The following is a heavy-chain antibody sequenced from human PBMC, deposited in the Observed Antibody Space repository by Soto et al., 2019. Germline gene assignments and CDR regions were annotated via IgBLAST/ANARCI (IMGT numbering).Heavy chain of an antibody. CDR3: ASSLSSAMVTSDY. CDR2: SAAYNDDT. D-gene: IGHD2-2*01. V-gene: IGHV1-18*01. J-gene: IGHJ4*02. Sequence: QVQLVQSGTEVKKPGASVKVSCKTSGYSFPDYVVTWVRQAPGEGLQWMGWSAAYNDDTDYEQDFQGSVTMTTDTSTSTAYMERRSLRSDDTAVYFCASSLSSAMVTSDYWGQGTLVTVS. CDR1: GYSFPDYV.